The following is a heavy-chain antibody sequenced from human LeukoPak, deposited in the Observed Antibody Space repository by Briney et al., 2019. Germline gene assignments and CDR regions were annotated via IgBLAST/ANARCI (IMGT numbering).Heavy chain of an antibody. Sequence: ASVKVSCKASGYNFKSYDINWVRQAAGQGLEWMGWMNPHGDYTGYSQKFQDRVTMTSDSSTTTAFMELSSLRSEDTAVYYCARGDDPDAFDIWGQGTMVTVSS. J-gene: IGHJ3*02. CDR1: GYNFKSYD. V-gene: IGHV1-8*01. CDR3: ARGDDPDAFDI. CDR2: MNPHGDYT.